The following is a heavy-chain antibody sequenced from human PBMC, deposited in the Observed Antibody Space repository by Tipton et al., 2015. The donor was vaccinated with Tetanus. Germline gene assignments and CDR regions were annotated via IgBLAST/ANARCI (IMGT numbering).Heavy chain of an antibody. J-gene: IGHJ4*02. CDR3: VRGYSGDAF. CDR1: GFTFSHHW. CDR2: IRQDGDEK. Sequence: LSLTCEGSGFTFSHHWMSWVRQAPGKGLEWVANIRQDGDEKNYVDSVKGRFTISRDNAKSSVHLQMNSLREDDTAVYYCVRGYSGDAFWGQGTRVTVSS. V-gene: IGHV3-7*04. D-gene: IGHD2-15*01.